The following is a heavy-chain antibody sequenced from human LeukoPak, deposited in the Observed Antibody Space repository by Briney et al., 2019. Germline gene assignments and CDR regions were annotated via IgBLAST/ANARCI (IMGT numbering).Heavy chain of an antibody. CDR1: GFTFSSYA. Sequence: TGGSLRLSCAASGFTFSSYAMSWVRQAPGKGLEWVSAISGSGGSTYYADSVKGRFTISRDNSKNTLYLQMNSLRAEDTAVYYCAKSPVAGLLTPFDYWGQGTLVTVSS. V-gene: IGHV3-23*01. D-gene: IGHD6-19*01. J-gene: IGHJ4*02. CDR2: ISGSGGST. CDR3: AKSPVAGLLTPFDY.